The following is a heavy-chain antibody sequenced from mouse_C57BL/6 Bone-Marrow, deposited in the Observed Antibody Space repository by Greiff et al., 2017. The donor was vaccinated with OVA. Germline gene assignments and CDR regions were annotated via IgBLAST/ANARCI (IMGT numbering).Heavy chain of an antibody. V-gene: IGHV1-64*01. Sequence: QVQLQQPGAELVKPGASVKLSCKASGYTFTSYWMHWVKQRPGQGLEWIGMIHPNSGSTNYNEKFKSKATLTVDKSSSTAYMQLSSLTSEDSAVYYCARSGLITTVVFGYWGQGTTLTVSS. J-gene: IGHJ2*01. CDR1: GYTFTSYW. CDR2: IHPNSGST. CDR3: ARSGLITTVVFGY. D-gene: IGHD1-1*01.